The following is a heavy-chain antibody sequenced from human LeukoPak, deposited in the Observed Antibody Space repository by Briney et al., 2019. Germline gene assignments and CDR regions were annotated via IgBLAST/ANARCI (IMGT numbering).Heavy chain of an antibody. D-gene: IGHD5-18*01. Sequence: ASVKVSCKASGYTFTSYAMHWVRQAPGQRLEWMGWINAGNGNTKYSQKFQGRVTITRDTSASTAYMELSSLRSEDTAVYYCARDRGYSYGYGPDYWGQGTLVTVSS. CDR3: ARDRGYSYGYGPDY. CDR1: GYTFTSYA. V-gene: IGHV1-3*01. J-gene: IGHJ4*02. CDR2: INAGNGNT.